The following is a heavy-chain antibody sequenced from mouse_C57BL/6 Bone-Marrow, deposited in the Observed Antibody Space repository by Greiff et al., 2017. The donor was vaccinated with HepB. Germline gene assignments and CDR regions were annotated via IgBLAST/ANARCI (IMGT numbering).Heavy chain of an antibody. V-gene: IGHV5-4*01. CDR2: ISDGGSYT. CDR3: ARGGPTIVTTWYFDV. D-gene: IGHD2-5*01. Sequence: EVHLVESGGGLVKPGGSLKLSCAASGFTFSSYAMSWVRQTPEKRLEWVATISDGGSYTYYPDNVKGRFTISRDNAKNNLYLQMGHLKSEDTAMYYCARGGPTIVTTWYFDVWGTGTTVTVSS. J-gene: IGHJ1*03. CDR1: GFTFSSYA.